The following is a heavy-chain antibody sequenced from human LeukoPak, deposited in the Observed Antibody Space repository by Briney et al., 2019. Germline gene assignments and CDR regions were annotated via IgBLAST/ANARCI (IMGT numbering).Heavy chain of an antibody. V-gene: IGHV3-66*01. Sequence: PGGSLRLSCAASGFTFSSYWMSWVRQAPGKGLEWVSVIYSGGSTYYADSVKGRFTISRDNAKNSLYLQMNSLRAEDTAVYYCARDLSSRYSSARHDYWGQGTLVTVSS. D-gene: IGHD6-19*01. CDR1: GFTFSSYW. CDR3: ARDLSSRYSSARHDY. J-gene: IGHJ4*02. CDR2: IYSGGST.